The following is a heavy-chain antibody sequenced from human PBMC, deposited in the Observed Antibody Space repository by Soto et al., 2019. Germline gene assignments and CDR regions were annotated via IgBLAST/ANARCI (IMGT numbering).Heavy chain of an antibody. J-gene: IGHJ4*02. V-gene: IGHV1-18*01. CDR3: ASGQATMIVVVGDY. D-gene: IGHD3-22*01. CDR2: ISAYNGNT. CDR1: GYTFTSYG. Sequence: QVQLVQSGAEVKKPGASVKVSCKASGYTFTSYGISWVRQAPGQGLEWMGWISAYNGNTYYAQKLQGRVTMTTDTTTSTAYMELRSLRPDETAVYYCASGQATMIVVVGDYWGKGTRVSVSS.